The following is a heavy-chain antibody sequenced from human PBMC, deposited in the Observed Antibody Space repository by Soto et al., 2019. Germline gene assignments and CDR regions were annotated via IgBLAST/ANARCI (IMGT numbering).Heavy chain of an antibody. Sequence: GGSLRLSCTASGSTFPNYPMHWVRQAPDKGLEWVAVISHDGVTKNSADSVKGRFTISRDNSRNTLYLQMNSLRIEDTAMYYCVSGGYSSSWERIDTWGQGTLVTVSS. CDR1: GSTFPNYP. D-gene: IGHD5-18*01. J-gene: IGHJ5*02. CDR2: ISHDGVTK. CDR3: VSGGYSSSWERIDT. V-gene: IGHV3-30-3*01.